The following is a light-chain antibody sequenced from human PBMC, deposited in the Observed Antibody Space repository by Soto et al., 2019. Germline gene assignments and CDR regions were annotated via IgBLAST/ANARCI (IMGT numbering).Light chain of an antibody. CDR2: DVS. CDR3: PHRIMWPTT. Sequence: LTPSAATLALAPGESAPLSAMASGTVANYLAWYQQRPGQAPRLLSSDVSNRATGIPARFSGSGSGTDFTLTISSLEPEDFAVYYCPHRIMWPTTFGQG. J-gene: IGKJ1*01. CDR1: GTVANY. V-gene: IGKV3-11*01.